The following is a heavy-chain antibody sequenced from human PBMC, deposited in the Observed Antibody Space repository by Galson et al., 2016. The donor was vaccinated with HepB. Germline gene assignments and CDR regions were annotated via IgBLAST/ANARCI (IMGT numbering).Heavy chain of an antibody. V-gene: IGHV3-30-3*01. CDR1: GFTFSLFA. CDR3: ARARDRYGSGGPLDY. D-gene: IGHD3-10*01. J-gene: IGHJ4*02. CDR2: ISYDGSNK. Sequence: SLRLSCAASGFTFSLFAIHWVRQAPGKGLEWVAMISYDGSNKYYADSVKGRFTISRDNPKNKPYLQMDSLRIEDTAIYSCARARDRYGSGGPLDYWGQGSLVTVSS.